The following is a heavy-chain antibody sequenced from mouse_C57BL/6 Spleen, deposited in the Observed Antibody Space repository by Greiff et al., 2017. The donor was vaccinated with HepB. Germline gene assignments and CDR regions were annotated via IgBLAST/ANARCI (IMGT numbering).Heavy chain of an antibody. V-gene: IGHV3-6*01. D-gene: IGHD1-2*01. CDR2: ISYDGSN. CDR1: GYSITSGYY. J-gene: IGHJ3*01. CDR3: ARGDLYYGPSWFAY. Sequence: VQLKESGPGLVKPSQSLSLTCSVTGYSITSGYYWNWIRQFPGNKLEWMGYISYDGSNNYNPSLKNRISITRDTSKNQFFLKLNSVTTEDTATYYCARGDLYYGPSWFAYWGQGTLVTVSA.